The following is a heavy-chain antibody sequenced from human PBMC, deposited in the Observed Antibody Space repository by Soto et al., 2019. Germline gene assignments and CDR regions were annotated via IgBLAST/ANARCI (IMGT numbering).Heavy chain of an antibody. CDR2: IWYDGSNK. CDR1: GFTFSSYG. CDR3: AGDLRVRIDDFWSGSMDV. Sequence: GGSLRLSCAASGFTFSSYGMHWVRQAPGKGLEWVAVIWYDGSNKYFADSVKGRFTISRDNSKNTLYLQMNSLRAEDTAVYYCAGDLRVRIDDFWSGSMDVWGKGTTVTVSS. J-gene: IGHJ6*03. V-gene: IGHV3-33*01. D-gene: IGHD3-3*01.